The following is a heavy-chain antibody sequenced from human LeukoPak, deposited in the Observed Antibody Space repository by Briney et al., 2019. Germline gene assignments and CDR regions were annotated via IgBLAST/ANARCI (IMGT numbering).Heavy chain of an antibody. CDR2: IKQDGSEK. J-gene: IGHJ4*02. CDR1: GFTFSSYW. Sequence: GGSLRLSCAASGFTFSSYWMSWVRRAPGKGLEWVANIKQDGSEKYYVDSVKGRFTISRDNAKNSLYLQMNSLRAEDTAVYYCARDPGYYDSSGLDYWGQGTLVTVSS. CDR3: ARDPGYYDSSGLDY. D-gene: IGHD3-22*01. V-gene: IGHV3-7*01.